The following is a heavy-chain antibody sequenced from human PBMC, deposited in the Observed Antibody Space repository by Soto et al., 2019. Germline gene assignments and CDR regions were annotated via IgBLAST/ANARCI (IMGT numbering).Heavy chain of an antibody. CDR1: GYPLTDFY. V-gene: IGHV1-2*02. Sequence: QVQLVQSGAEVKKPGASVTVSCKTSGYPLTDFYIHWVRQAPGQGLEWMAWINPHTGDTNTALKFQGRVTMTRDTSINTAFMELTRLSSDDTAVYYCARGRVVRGVTTSVPHDFWGQGTLVTVSS. D-gene: IGHD3-10*01. J-gene: IGHJ4*02. CDR3: ARGRVVRGVTTSVPHDF. CDR2: INPHTGDT.